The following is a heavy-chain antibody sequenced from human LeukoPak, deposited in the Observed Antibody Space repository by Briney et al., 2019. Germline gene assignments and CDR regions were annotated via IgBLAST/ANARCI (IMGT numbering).Heavy chain of an antibody. Sequence: SVKVSCKASGGTFSSYAISWVRQAPGQGREWMGGIIPIFGTANYAQKFQGRVTITADESTSTAYMELSSLRSEDTAVYYCARGSMVRGVIMFDYWGQGTLVTVSS. V-gene: IGHV1-69*13. CDR2: IIPIFGTA. CDR3: ARGSMVRGVIMFDY. J-gene: IGHJ4*02. D-gene: IGHD3-10*01. CDR1: GGTFSSYA.